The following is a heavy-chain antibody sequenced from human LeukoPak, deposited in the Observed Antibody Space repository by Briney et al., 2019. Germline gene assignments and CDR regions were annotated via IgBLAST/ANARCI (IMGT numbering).Heavy chain of an antibody. CDR2: ISNSSSTI. J-gene: IGHJ4*02. CDR1: GFTFSSYS. V-gene: IGHV3-48*01. D-gene: IGHD3-3*01. Sequence: PGGSLRLSCAASGFTFSSYSMNWVRQAPWKGLEWVSYISNSSSTIYYADSVKGRFTISRDNAENSLYLQMNSLRAEDTAVYYCARGVQEGFLEWVGDYWGQGTLVTVSS. CDR3: ARGVQEGFLEWVGDY.